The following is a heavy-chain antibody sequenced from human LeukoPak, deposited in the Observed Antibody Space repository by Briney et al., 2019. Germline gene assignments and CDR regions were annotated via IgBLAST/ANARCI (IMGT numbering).Heavy chain of an antibody. Sequence: ASVKVSCKASGYTFTSYGISWVRQAPGQGLEWMGWISSYNGNTNYAQKLQGRVTMTTDTSTSTAYMELRSLRSDDTAVYYCARAGYSSSWYYSDYWGQGTLVTVSS. CDR3: ARAGYSSSWYYSDY. J-gene: IGHJ4*02. CDR2: ISSYNGNT. CDR1: GYTFTSYG. V-gene: IGHV1-18*01. D-gene: IGHD6-13*01.